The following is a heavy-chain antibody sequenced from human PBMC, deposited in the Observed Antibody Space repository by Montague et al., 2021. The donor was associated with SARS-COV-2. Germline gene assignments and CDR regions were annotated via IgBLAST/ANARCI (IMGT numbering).Heavy chain of an antibody. D-gene: IGHD3-3*01. V-gene: IGHV3-23*03. J-gene: IGHJ4*02. CDR1: GFTFSSYA. Sequence: SLRLSCAASGFTFSSYAMSWVRQAPGKGLEWVSVIYSGGSSTYYADSVKGRFTISRDNSKNTLYPQMNSLRAEDTAVYYCAKDPHYDFWSGYYFDYWGQGTLVTVSS. CDR3: AKDPHYDFWSGYYFDY. CDR2: IYSGGSST.